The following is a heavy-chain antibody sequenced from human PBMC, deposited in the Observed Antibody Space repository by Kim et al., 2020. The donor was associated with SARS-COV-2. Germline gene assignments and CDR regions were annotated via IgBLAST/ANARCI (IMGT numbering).Heavy chain of an antibody. V-gene: IGHV4-31*03. D-gene: IGHD5-18*01. CDR2: IYYSGST. J-gene: IGHJ4*02. CDR3: ARAAGGYSYGHFDY. CDR1: GGSISSGGYY. Sequence: SETLSLTCTVSGGSISSGGYYWSWIRQHPGKGLEWIGYIYYSGSTYYNPSLKSRVTISVETSKNQFSLKLSSVTAADTAVYYCARAAGGYSYGHFDYWGQGTLVTVSS.